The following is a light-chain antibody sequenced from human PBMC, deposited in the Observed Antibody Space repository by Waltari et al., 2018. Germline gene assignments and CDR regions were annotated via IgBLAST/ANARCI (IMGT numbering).Light chain of an antibody. J-gene: IGKJ1*01. CDR3: QQYYKWPSERRT. Sequence: EIVMTQSPATLSVSPGERATLSCRASQSVSSNLAWYQQKPGQAPRLLIYGASTRATGIPARFSGSGSGTEFTLTISSLQSEDFAIYYCQQYYKWPSERRTFGQGTKVEIE. CDR2: GAS. V-gene: IGKV3-15*01. CDR1: QSVSSN.